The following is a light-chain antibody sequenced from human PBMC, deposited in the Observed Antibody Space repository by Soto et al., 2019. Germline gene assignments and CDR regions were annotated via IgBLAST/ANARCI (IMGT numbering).Light chain of an antibody. V-gene: IGKV1-5*03. J-gene: IGKJ4*01. Sequence: DIQMTQSPSTLSASVGDRVTITCRASQNINSWLAWYQQKPGKAPNLLIYKASSLESGVPSRFSGSGSGTEFTLTISSLQPDDFATYYCQQYNSYSQLTFGGGTKGEIK. CDR2: KAS. CDR1: QNINSW. CDR3: QQYNSYSQLT.